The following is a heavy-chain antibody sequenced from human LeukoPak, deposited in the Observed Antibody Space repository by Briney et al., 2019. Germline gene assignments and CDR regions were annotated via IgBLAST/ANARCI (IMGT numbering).Heavy chain of an antibody. CDR1: GFTFSSYG. V-gene: IGHV3-30*18. D-gene: IGHD5-18*01. Sequence: GGSLRLSCAASGFTFSSYGMHWVRQAPGKGLAWVAVISYDGNNQYYADSVKGRFTISRDNSKNTLYLQMNSLRPEDTAVYYCANYRIQLWQRNDAFDIWGQGTMVTVSS. J-gene: IGHJ3*02. CDR2: ISYDGNNQ. CDR3: ANYRIQLWQRNDAFDI.